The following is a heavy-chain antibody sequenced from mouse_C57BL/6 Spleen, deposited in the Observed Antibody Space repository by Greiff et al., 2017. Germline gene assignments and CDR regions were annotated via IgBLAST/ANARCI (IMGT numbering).Heavy chain of an antibody. J-gene: IGHJ4*01. V-gene: IGHV1-82*01. CDR1: GYAFSSSW. CDR3: ARDGYYKYYAMDY. D-gene: IGHD2-3*01. Sequence: QVQLQQSGPELVKPGASVKISCKASGYAFSSSWMNWVKQRPGKGLEWIGRIYPGDGDTNYNGKFKGKATLTADKSSSTAYMQLSSRTSEDSAVYCCARDGYYKYYAMDYWGQGTSVTGSS. CDR2: IYPGDGDT.